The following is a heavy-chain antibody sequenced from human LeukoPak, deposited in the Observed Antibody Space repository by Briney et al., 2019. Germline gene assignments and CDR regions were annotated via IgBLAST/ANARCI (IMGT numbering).Heavy chain of an antibody. J-gene: IGHJ4*02. Sequence: PGGSLRLSCAASGFTFSSYSMNWVRQAPGKGLEWVSYISGSGSTIYYADSVKGRFTISRDNSKNTLYLQMNSLRAEDTAVYYCAKDNKVFDYWGQGTLVTVSS. D-gene: IGHD1/OR15-1a*01. CDR1: GFTFSSYS. V-gene: IGHV3-48*01. CDR3: AKDNKVFDY. CDR2: ISGSGSTI.